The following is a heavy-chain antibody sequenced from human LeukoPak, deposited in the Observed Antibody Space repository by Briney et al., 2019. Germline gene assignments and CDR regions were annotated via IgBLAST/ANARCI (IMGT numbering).Heavy chain of an antibody. Sequence: PGGSLRLSCAASGFTFSSFAMSWVRQAPGKGLEWVSGISGSGGRTNYADSVKGRFTISRDNSKNTLYLQMNSLRAEDTAVYYCARELYSPEGDYWGQGTLVTVSS. V-gene: IGHV3-23*01. J-gene: IGHJ4*02. CDR2: ISGSGGRT. D-gene: IGHD5-18*01. CDR1: GFTFSSFA. CDR3: ARELYSPEGDY.